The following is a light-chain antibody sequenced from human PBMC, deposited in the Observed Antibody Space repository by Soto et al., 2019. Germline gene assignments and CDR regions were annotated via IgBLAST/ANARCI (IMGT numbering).Light chain of an antibody. CDR3: QSYDSSRSAPYV. CDR1: SSNIGAGYD. CDR2: VNS. J-gene: IGLJ1*01. Sequence: QSVLTQPPSVSGAPGQRVTISCTGSSSNIGAGYDVHWYQQLPGTAPKLLIYVNSNRPSGVPDRFSGSKSGTSASLAITGLQADEEADYYCQSYDSSRSAPYVFGPGTKVTVL. V-gene: IGLV1-40*01.